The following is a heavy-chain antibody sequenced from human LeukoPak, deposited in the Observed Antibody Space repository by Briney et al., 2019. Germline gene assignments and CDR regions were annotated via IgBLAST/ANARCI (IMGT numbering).Heavy chain of an antibody. Sequence: ASVKVSCKASGYSFTSYAMHWMRQAPGQRLEWMGCINAGNGNTKYSQKFQGRVTITRDTSASTAYMELSSLGSEDTAVYYCARWALYSFYYYGMAVWGQCTTVTVSS. CDR1: GYSFTSYA. CDR2: INAGNGNT. CDR3: ARWALYSFYYYGMAV. D-gene: IGHD5-18*01. V-gene: IGHV1-3*01. J-gene: IGHJ6*02.